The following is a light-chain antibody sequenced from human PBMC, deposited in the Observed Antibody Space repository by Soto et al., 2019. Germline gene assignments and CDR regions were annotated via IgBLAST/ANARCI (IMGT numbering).Light chain of an antibody. V-gene: IGLV2-14*01. CDR1: SSVVGAYNY. Sequence: QSVLTQPASVSGSPGRSTTISCTGTSSVVGAYNYDSWYQQYPGEAPKVIIYDVSHRPAGVSNRFSGSKSGNTASLTISCLQTQDEADYYCSSYTSATTYVFVTGTKVTVL. CDR3: SSYTSATTYV. CDR2: DVS. J-gene: IGLJ1*01.